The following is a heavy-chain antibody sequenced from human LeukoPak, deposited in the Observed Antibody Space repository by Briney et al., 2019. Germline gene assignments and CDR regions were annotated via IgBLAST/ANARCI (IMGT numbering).Heavy chain of an antibody. J-gene: IGHJ4*02. Sequence: GSLRLSCAASGFTFSTSWMTWVRQAPGKGLEWVSGISPGGGPTYYADSVRGRFTISRDDSKNTLYLQMKNLRAEDTAVYYCAKDGAWLRFDDWGQGILVTVSP. D-gene: IGHD5-12*01. CDR2: ISPGGGPT. CDR3: AKDGAWLRFDD. V-gene: IGHV3-23*01. CDR1: GFTFSTSW.